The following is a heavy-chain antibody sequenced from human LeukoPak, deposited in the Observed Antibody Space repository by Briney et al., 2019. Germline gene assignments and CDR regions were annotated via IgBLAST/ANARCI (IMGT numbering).Heavy chain of an antibody. V-gene: IGHV1-69*13. CDR3: ARHQAVAGPFDY. J-gene: IGHJ4*02. CDR2: IIPIFGTA. D-gene: IGHD6-19*01. Sequence: GASVKVSCKASGGTFSSYAISWVRQASGQGLEWMGGIIPIFGTANYAQKFQGRVTITADESTSTAYMELSSLRSEDTAVYYCARHQAVAGPFDYWGQGTLVTVSS. CDR1: GGTFSSYA.